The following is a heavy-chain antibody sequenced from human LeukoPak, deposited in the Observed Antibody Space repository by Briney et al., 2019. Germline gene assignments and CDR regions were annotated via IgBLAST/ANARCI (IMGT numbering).Heavy chain of an antibody. CDR2: ISSGSDYI. V-gene: IGHV3-21*06. CDR3: ARDLRHGMPGGFDF. J-gene: IGHJ4*02. Sequence: GGSLRLSCVASGFTYRRYSMNWVRQAPGKGLEWVSTISSGSDYIYHADSVRGRFTISRDNARNSLYLQMNSLRAEDTAVYYCARDLRHGMPGGFDFWGQGILVTVSS. CDR1: GFTYRRYS. D-gene: IGHD2-2*01.